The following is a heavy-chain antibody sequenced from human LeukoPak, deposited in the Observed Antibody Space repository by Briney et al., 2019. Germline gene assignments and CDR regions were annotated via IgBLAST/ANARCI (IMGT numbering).Heavy chain of an antibody. J-gene: IGHJ6*02. CDR1: GFTFSIYG. V-gene: IGHV3-30*02. CDR2: IRYDGSNK. D-gene: IGHD6-19*01. CDR3: ARAMAGDYGMDV. Sequence: GGSLRLSCAASGFTFSIYGMHWVRQAPGKGLEWVAFIRYDGSNKYYTDSVKGRFTISRDNAKNTLYLQLSSLRADDTAVYYCARAMAGDYGMDVWGQGTTVTVSS.